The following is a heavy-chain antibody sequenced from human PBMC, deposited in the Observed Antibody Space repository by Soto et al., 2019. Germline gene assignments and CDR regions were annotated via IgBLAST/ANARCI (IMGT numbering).Heavy chain of an antibody. D-gene: IGHD3-16*02. CDR2: INPSGGST. CDR3: ARDRFDGRYDY. J-gene: IGHJ4*02. V-gene: IGHV1-46*01. CDR1: GYTFTSYY. Sequence: GASVKVSCKASGYTFTSYYMHWVRQAPGQGLEWMGIINPSGGSTSYAQKFQGRFTISRDNSKNTLYLQMNSLRAEDTAVYYCARDRFDGRYDYWGQGTLVTVSS.